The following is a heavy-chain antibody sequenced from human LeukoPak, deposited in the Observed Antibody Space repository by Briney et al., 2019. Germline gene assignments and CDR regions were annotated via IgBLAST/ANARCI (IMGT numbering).Heavy chain of an antibody. J-gene: IGHJ4*02. Sequence: PGGSLRLSCAASGFTFSDAWMHWVRQAPGKGLEWVGLIKRRTDGGTSNYAAPVKGRFAISRDDSEDTLFLQMDSLKSEDTGVYYCTTGYTSASHDGYWGQGTLVTVPS. V-gene: IGHV3-15*07. CDR3: TTGYTSASHDGY. CDR1: GFTFSDAW. CDR2: IKRRTDGGTS. D-gene: IGHD2-15*01.